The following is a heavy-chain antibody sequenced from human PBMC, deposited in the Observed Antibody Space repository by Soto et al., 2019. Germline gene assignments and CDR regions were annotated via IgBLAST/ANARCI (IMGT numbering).Heavy chain of an antibody. D-gene: IGHD6-25*01. CDR2: IGTAGDP. V-gene: IGHV3-13*05. Sequence: GSLSLSCAASGFTFSSYDMHWVRQATGKGLEWVSAIGTAGDPYYPGSVKGRFTISRENAKNSLYLQTNSLRAGDTAVYYCARDNPHSGAFDIWGQGTMVTVSS. CDR1: GFTFSSYD. J-gene: IGHJ3*02. CDR3: ARDNPHSGAFDI.